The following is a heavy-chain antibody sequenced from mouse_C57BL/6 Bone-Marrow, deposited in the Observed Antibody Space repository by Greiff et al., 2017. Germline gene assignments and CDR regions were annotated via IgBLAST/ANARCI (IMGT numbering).Heavy chain of an antibody. J-gene: IGHJ2*01. D-gene: IGHD1-1*01. Sequence: VQLQPSGAELVRPGASVTLSCKASGYTFTDYEMHWVKQTPVHGLEWIGAIDPGTGGTAYNQKFKGKAILTADKSSSTAYMELRSLTSEDSAVYYCTRFEYYGSCDYWGQGTTLTVSS. V-gene: IGHV1-15*01. CDR1: GYTFTDYE. CDR3: TRFEYYGSCDY. CDR2: IDPGTGGT.